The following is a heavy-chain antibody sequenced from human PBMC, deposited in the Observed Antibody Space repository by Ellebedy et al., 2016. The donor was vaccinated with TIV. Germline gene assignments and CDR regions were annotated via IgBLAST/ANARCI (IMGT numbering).Heavy chain of an antibody. D-gene: IGHD1-14*01. V-gene: IGHV3-21*01. CDR3: SRADGIGRYHFDY. J-gene: IGHJ4*02. CDR1: GGSFSGYY. Sequence: ETLSLTCAVYGGSFSGYYWSWIRQPPGKGLEWVSSISSSGTYIYYADSVNGRFTIFRDNAKNSLYLQMNNLRAEDAAVYFCSRADGIGRYHFDYWGQGTLVTVSS. CDR2: ISSSGTYI.